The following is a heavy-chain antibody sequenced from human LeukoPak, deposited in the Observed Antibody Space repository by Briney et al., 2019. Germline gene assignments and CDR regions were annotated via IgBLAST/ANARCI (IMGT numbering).Heavy chain of an antibody. D-gene: IGHD5-18*01. J-gene: IGHJ6*03. V-gene: IGHV4-31*01. CDR2: VYYNGST. Sequence: SETLSLTCSVSGASVSRGGFYWGWLRQHPGKGLDWIGYVYYNGSTYYNPALKSLLTISVDASRNHFSLKLTSVTAADTAVYYSAVGFTYGYPIYYYYNMDVWGKGTMVTVSS. CDR1: GASVSRGGFY. CDR3: AVGFTYGYPIYYYYNMDV.